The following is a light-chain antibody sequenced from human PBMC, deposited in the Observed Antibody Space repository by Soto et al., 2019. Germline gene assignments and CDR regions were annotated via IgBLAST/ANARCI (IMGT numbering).Light chain of an antibody. V-gene: IGLV2-14*01. Sequence: QSVLTQPASVSGSPGQSITISCTGTSSDVGGYNYVSWYQHQPGKAPKLMIYEVSNRPSGVSNRFSGSKSGNTASLTISGLQAEDEADYYCSSYTSSSTLVFGGGTKVTVL. J-gene: IGLJ3*02. CDR3: SSYTSSSTLV. CDR1: SSDVGGYNY. CDR2: EVS.